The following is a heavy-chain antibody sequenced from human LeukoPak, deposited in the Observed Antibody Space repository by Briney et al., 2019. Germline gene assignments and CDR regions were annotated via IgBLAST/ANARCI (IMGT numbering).Heavy chain of an antibody. CDR2: IWYDGSNK. CDR1: GFTFSSYG. J-gene: IGHJ3*02. Sequence: GGSLRLSCAASGFTFSSYGMRWVRQAPGKGLEWVAVIWYDGSNKYYADSVKGRFTISRDNSKNTLYLQMNSLRAEDTAVYYCARSFAHFDAFDIWGQGTMVTVSS. V-gene: IGHV3-33*01. CDR3: ARSFAHFDAFDI. D-gene: IGHD2/OR15-2a*01.